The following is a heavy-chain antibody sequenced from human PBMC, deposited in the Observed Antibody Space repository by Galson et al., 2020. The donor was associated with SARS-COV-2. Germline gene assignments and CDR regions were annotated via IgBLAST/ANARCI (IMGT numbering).Heavy chain of an antibody. CDR1: GGSISSSNW. V-gene: IGHV4-4*02. CDR2: IYHSGST. J-gene: IGHJ6*02. D-gene: IGHD6-13*01. Sequence: SETLSLTCAVSGGSISSSNWWSWVRQPPGKGLEWIGEIYHSGSTNYNPSLKSRVTISVDKSKNQFSLKLSSVTAADTAVYYCARATSLPLSIAAAGATFYYYYYGMDVWGQGTTVTVSS. CDR3: ARATSLPLSIAAAGATFYYYYYGMDV.